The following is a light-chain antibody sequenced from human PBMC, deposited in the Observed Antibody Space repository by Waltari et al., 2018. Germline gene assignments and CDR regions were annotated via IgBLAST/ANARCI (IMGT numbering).Light chain of an antibody. V-gene: IGKV3-11*01. CDR1: QSVSSY. CDR2: DAS. Sequence: EIVLTQSPATLSLSPGERATLSCRARQSVSSYLAWYQQKPGQAPRPLIYDASNRATGIPARISGTRSGTDFTLTISSPEPEDFAVYYCQQRSNWPLTFGGGTKVEIK. CDR3: QQRSNWPLT. J-gene: IGKJ4*01.